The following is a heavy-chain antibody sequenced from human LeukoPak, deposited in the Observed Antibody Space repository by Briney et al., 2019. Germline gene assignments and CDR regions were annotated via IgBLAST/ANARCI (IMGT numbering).Heavy chain of an antibody. CDR1: GGSFSGYY. J-gene: IGHJ4*01. CDR2: INHSGST. V-gene: IGHV4-34*01. Sequence: SETLSLTCAVYGGSFSGYYWSWIRQPPGKGLEWIGEINHSGSTNYNPSLKSRVTISVDTSKNQFSLKLSSVTAADTAVYYCARGLLGVVDYWGHGTLVTVSS. D-gene: IGHD2-2*01. CDR3: ARGLLGVVDY.